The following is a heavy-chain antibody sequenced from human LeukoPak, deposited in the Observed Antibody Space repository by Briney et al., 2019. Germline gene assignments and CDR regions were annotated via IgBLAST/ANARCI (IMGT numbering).Heavy chain of an antibody. D-gene: IGHD3-16*01. CDR1: GGSLSSDRFY. CDR3: ARVPDWTYVPDY. Sequence: PSETLSLTCTVSGGSLSSDRFYWTWVRQPARKGLEWIGRIKSSNTNYNPSLKSRVSISLDTSTNQFSLKLSSLPAADTAVYYCARVPDWTYVPDYWGQGTLVTVSS. CDR2: IKSSNT. J-gene: IGHJ4*02. V-gene: IGHV4-61*02.